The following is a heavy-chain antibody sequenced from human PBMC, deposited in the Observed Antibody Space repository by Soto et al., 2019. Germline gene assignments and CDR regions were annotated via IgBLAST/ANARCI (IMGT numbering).Heavy chain of an antibody. CDR2: IYYSGST. CDR1: GGSISSGGYS. V-gene: IGHV4-30-2*01. J-gene: IGHJ4*02. Sequence: QLQLQESGSGLVKPSETLSLTCTVSGGSISSGGYSWSWIRQPPGKGLEWIGYIYYSGSTYYNPSLRGRVTISIDRSKNQFSLRLTSVTAADTAVYYCVRSHDSSDYWGRGTLVTVSS. CDR3: VRSHDSSDY. D-gene: IGHD3-22*01.